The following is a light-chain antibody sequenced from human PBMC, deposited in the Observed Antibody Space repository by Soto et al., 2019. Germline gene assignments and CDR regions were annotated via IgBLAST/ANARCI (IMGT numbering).Light chain of an antibody. Sequence: SYELTPPPSVSVSPGQTASITCAGDKLGDKYACWYQQKPGQYPVLVIYQESKRPSGIPERCSGSNSGNTATLTIRGTQAMDEADYYCQAWDSSTVVFGGGTKLTVL. V-gene: IGLV3-1*01. CDR3: QAWDSSTVV. CDR2: QES. J-gene: IGLJ3*02. CDR1: KLGDKY.